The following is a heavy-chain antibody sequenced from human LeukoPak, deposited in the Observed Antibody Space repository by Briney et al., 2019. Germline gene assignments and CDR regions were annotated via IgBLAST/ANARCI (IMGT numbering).Heavy chain of an antibody. D-gene: IGHD2-15*01. CDR2: IKPDGSEK. Sequence: HPGGSLRLSCAASGFTFSTYWMSWVRQAPGKGLEWVANIKPDGSEKDYVDSLKGRFTISRDNAKNSLYLQVNSLRAEDTAVYYCARFGVAYGADVWGQGTTVTVSS. CDR1: GFTFSTYW. V-gene: IGHV3-7*04. CDR3: ARFGVAYGADV. J-gene: IGHJ6*02.